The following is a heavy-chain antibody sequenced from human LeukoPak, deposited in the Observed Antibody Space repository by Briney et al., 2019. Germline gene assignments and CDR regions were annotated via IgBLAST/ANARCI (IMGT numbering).Heavy chain of an antibody. J-gene: IGHJ5*02. CDR1: GGSFSGYY. D-gene: IGHD3-22*01. CDR2: INHSGST. CDR3: ARGAGFTTIVVAPRRWFDP. V-gene: IGHV4-34*01. Sequence: SETLSLTCAVYGGSFSGYYWSWIRQPPGKGLEWIGEINHSGSTNYNPSLKSRVTISVDTSKNQFSLKLSSVTAADTAVYYCARGAGFTTIVVAPRRWFDPWGQGTLVTVSS.